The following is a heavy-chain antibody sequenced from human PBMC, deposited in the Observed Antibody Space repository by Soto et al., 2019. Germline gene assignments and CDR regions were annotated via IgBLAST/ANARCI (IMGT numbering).Heavy chain of an antibody. CDR2: IYYSGST. J-gene: IGHJ5*02. CDR3: ARDSHDNSNYLSNWFAP. D-gene: IGHD4-4*01. V-gene: IGHV4-30-4*01. Sequence: QVQLQESGPGLVKPSQTLSLTCTVSGGSISSGDYYWSWIRQPPGKGLEWIGYIYYSGSTYYNPSLKSRVTILVDTSKNQFSLKLSSVTAADTAVYYCARDSHDNSNYLSNWFAPWGQGTLVTVSS. CDR1: GGSISSGDYY.